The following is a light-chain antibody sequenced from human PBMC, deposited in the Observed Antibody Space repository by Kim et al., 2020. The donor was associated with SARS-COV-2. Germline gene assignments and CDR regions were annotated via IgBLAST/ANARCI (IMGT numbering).Light chain of an antibody. CDR1: SSDVGSYNL. V-gene: IGLV2-23*02. CDR3: CSYAGSSTLV. Sequence: GQSITIACTGPSSDVGSYNLVSWYQQHPGKDPKLMIYEVSKRPSGGSNRFSGSKSGNTDSLTISGLQAEDEADYYCCSYAGSSTLVFGGGTQLTVL. CDR2: EVS. J-gene: IGLJ2*01.